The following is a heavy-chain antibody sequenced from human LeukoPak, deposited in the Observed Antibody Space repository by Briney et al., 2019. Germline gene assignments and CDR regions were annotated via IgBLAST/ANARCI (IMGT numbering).Heavy chain of an antibody. CDR2: INWKGVST. CDR3: ARNYGGYDGTDY. D-gene: IGHD5-12*01. V-gene: IGHV3-20*04. Sequence: TGGSLRLSCAASGFKFDDYGMSWVRQAPGKGLEWVSGINWKGVSTGYIDSVKGRFTISRDNAKNSLYLQMNSLRAEDTALYYCARNYGGYDGTDYWGQGTLDTVSS. J-gene: IGHJ4*02. CDR1: GFKFDDYG.